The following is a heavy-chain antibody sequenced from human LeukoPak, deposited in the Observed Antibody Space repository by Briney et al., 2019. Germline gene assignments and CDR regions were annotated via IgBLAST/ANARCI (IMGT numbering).Heavy chain of an antibody. J-gene: IGHJ5*02. CDR3: ARGPPGGQFDP. V-gene: IGHV4-59*01. D-gene: IGHD3-10*01. CDR1: GGSISSYY. CDR2: IYYSRST. Sequence: SETLSLTCTVSGGSISSYYWTWIRQPPRKGLEWIGYIYYSRSTNYNPSLKSRVTISVDTSNNQFSLKLSSVTAADTAVYYCARGPPGGQFDPWGQGTLVTVSS.